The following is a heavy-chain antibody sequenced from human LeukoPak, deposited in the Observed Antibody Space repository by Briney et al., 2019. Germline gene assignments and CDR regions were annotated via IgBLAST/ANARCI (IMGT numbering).Heavy chain of an antibody. V-gene: IGHV4-34*01. J-gene: IGHJ4*02. CDR1: GESFSGYY. CDR2: NKHSGST. CDR3: AKGQPYGAVSYYEGGGYFDH. D-gene: IGHD3-10*01. Sequence: SETLSLTCAVYGESFSGYYWSWIRQPPGKGLEWIGENKHSGSTNYNPSRKGRVTISVDTPKNHFALKRSSVAAEDPAVNYVAKGQPYGAVSYYEGGGYFDHWGQGTLVTVSS.